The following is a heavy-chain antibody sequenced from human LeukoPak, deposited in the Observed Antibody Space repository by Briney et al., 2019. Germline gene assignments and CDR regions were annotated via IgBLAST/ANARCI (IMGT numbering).Heavy chain of an antibody. V-gene: IGHV3-23*01. J-gene: IGHJ4*02. D-gene: IGHD2-15*01. CDR1: GSTFSSSA. CDR2: ISNNGGYT. CDR3: AKQLGYCSDGSCYFPY. Sequence: GGSLRLSCAASGSTFSSSAMSWVRQAPGKGLEWVSAISNNGGYTYYADSVQGRFTIPRDNSKSTLCLQMNSLRAEDTAVYYCAKQLGYCSDGSCYFPYWGQGTLVTVSS.